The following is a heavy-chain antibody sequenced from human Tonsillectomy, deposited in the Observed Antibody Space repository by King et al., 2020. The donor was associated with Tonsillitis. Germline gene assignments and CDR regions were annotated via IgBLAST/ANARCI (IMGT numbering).Heavy chain of an antibody. CDR1: GGSISSGSYY. D-gene: IGHD3-22*01. CDR3: AREYDSSGHYPRGGNFDY. V-gene: IGHV4-61*02. CDR2: IYTSGST. J-gene: IGHJ4*02. Sequence: VQLQESGPGLVKPSQTLSLTCTVSGGSISSGSYYWGWIRQPAGKGLEWIGRIYTSGSTNYNPSLESRVTMSIDTSKNQFSLEVSPVTAADTAVYYCAREYDSSGHYPRGGNFDYWGQGTLVTVSS.